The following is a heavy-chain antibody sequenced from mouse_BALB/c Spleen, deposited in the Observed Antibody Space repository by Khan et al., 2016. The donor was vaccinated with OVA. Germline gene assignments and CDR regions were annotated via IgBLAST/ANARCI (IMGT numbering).Heavy chain of an antibody. V-gene: IGHV3-2*02. CDR3: ARLRDVLYYVDY. J-gene: IGHJ2*01. CDR2: ISYSGST. CDR1: GYSITSDYA. Sequence: EVELVESGPGLVKPSQSLSLTCTVTGYSITSDYAWNWIRQFPGNKLEWMGYISYSGSTSYNPSLKSRISITRDTSKNPFFLQLNSVTTEDTATYYCARLRDVLYYVDYCGQGTTLTVSS.